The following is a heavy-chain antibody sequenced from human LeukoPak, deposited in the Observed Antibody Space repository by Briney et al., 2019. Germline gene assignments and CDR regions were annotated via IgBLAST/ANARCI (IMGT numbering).Heavy chain of an antibody. V-gene: IGHV4-30-2*01. CDR2: IYHSGST. D-gene: IGHD5-18*01. CDR3: ARHSGYSYGYGPFDY. Sequence: TSETLSLTCAVSGGSNSSGGYSWSWIRQPPGKGLEWIGYIYHSGSTYYNPSLKSRVTISVDRSKNQFSLKLSSVTAADTAVYYCARHSGYSYGYGPFDYWGQGTLVTVSS. J-gene: IGHJ4*02. CDR1: GGSNSSGGYS.